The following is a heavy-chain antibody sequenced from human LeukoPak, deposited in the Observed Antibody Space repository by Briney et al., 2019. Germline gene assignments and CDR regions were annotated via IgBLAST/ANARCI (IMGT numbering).Heavy chain of an antibody. CDR2: IYQSGTT. CDR3: ARDITMDYYFDY. D-gene: IGHD3-10*01. Sequence: KPSQTLTLTCAVSGGSISSSGFSWNWVRQPPGKGLEWIGHIYQSGTTSYNPSLKSRVTMSVDRSTNQFSLNLSSVTAADTAVYYCARDITMDYYFDYWGQGTLVTVSS. CDR1: GGSISSSGFS. V-gene: IGHV4-30-2*01. J-gene: IGHJ4*02.